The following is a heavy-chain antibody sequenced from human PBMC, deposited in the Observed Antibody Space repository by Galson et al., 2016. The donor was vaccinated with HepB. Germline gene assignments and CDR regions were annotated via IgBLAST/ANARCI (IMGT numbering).Heavy chain of an antibody. Sequence: SETLSLTCVVSGGSISSSGYYWGWIRQPPGKGLEWIGTVYYSGTTYYNPSLKSRVTMSVDRSKNQFSLKVNSVTAADTAVYYCARHREEVEWLIWFDPWGQGTLVTLSS. CDR1: GGSISSSGYY. D-gene: IGHD3-3*01. CDR3: ARHREEVEWLIWFDP. J-gene: IGHJ5*02. CDR2: VYYSGTT. V-gene: IGHV4-39*01.